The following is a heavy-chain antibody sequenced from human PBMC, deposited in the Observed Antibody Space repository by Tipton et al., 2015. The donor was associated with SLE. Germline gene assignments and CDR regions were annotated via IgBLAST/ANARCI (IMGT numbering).Heavy chain of an antibody. V-gene: IGHV3-21*01. CDR2: IRSSSSYI. J-gene: IGHJ3*02. CDR1: GFTFSSYS. D-gene: IGHD3-22*01. Sequence: SLRLSCAASGFTFSSYSMNWVRQAPGKGLEWVSSIRSSSSYIYYADSVKGRFTISRDNAKNSLYLQMNSLRAEDTAVYYCARARAPDYYDSSGYYPDAFDIWGQGTMVTVSS. CDR3: ARARAPDYYDSSGYYPDAFDI.